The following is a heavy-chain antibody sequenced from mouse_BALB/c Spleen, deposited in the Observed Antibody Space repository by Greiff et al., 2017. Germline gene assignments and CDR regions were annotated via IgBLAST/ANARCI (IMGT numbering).Heavy chain of an antibody. CDR1: GFNIKDSY. CDR3: APDRYGAMDY. CDR2: IDPANGNT. J-gene: IGHJ4*01. Sequence: EVQLQQSGAELVKPGASVKLSCTASGFNIKDSYMHWVKQRPDQGLEWIGRIDPANGNTKYDPKFQGKATITADTSSNKAYLQLSSLTSEDTAVYYCAPDRYGAMDYWGQGTSVTVAS. D-gene: IGHD2-14*01. V-gene: IGHV14-3*02.